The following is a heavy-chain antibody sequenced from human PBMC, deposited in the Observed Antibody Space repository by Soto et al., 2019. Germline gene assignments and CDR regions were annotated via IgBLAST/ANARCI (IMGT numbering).Heavy chain of an antibody. Sequence: EASVKVSCKASGYTFTGYYMHWVRQASGQGLEWMGWINPNSGGTNYAQKFQGWVTMTRDTSISTAYMELSRLRSDDTAVYYCARSGYCSSTSCYTPFDYWGQGTLVTVSS. CDR2: INPNSGGT. CDR1: GYTFTGYY. J-gene: IGHJ4*02. CDR3: ARSGYCSSTSCYTPFDY. V-gene: IGHV1-2*04. D-gene: IGHD2-2*02.